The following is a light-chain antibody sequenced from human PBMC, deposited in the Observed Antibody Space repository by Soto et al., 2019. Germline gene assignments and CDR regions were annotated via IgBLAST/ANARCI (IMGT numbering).Light chain of an antibody. CDR2: GAS. CDR3: QEYGTSPLT. J-gene: IGKJ4*01. CDR1: HSGSSNY. Sequence: EIVLTQSPGTLSLSPGERATLSCRASHSGSSNYLAWYQQRPGQAPSLLIYGASSRATGIPDRFSGSGSGTAFTLTLSRLEPEDFAVYYCQEYGTSPLTVGGGTKIQIK. V-gene: IGKV3-20*01.